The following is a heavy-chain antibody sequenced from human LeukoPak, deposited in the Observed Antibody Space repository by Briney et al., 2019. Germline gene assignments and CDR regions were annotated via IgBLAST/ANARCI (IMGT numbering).Heavy chain of an antibody. V-gene: IGHV4-61*01. CDR2: IYYSGST. Sequence: PSETLSLTCTVSGGSISSSSYYWSWIRQPPGKGLEWIGYIYYSGSTNYNPSLKSRVTISVDTSKNQFSLKLSSVTAADTAVYYCARRNVPKHYFDYWGQGTLVTVSS. J-gene: IGHJ4*02. CDR3: ARRNVPKHYFDY. CDR1: GGSISSSSYY.